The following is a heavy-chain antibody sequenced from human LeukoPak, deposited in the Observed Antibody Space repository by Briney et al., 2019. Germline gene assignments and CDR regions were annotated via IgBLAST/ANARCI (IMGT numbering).Heavy chain of an antibody. Sequence: GGSLRLSCAASGFTFSNAWMTWVRQAPGKGLEWVGRIKRKTDGGTTDYAAPVKGRFTISRDDSKNTLYLQMNSLKTEDTAVYYCARDMAGAMDVWGQGTTVTVSS. D-gene: IGHD6-19*01. V-gene: IGHV3-15*01. CDR3: ARDMAGAMDV. CDR1: GFTFSNAW. CDR2: IKRKTDGGTT. J-gene: IGHJ6*02.